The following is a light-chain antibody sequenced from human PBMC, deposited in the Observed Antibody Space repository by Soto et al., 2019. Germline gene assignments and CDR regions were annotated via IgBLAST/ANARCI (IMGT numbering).Light chain of an antibody. V-gene: IGLV2-11*01. CDR1: SNDVGGYNY. J-gene: IGLJ1*01. Sequence: QSVLTQPRSVSASPGQSVTISCTGTSNDVGGYNYVSWYQQHPGKAPKLMIVDVSQRPSGVPDRFSASKSGNTASLTISGLQADDEADYYCCSFAGRDTLYVFGGGTKLTVL. CDR2: DVS. CDR3: CSFAGRDTLYV.